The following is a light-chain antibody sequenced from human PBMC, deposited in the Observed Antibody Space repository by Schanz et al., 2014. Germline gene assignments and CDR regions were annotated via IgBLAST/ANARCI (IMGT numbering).Light chain of an antibody. CDR1: SSNIGNNY. Sequence: QSVLTQPPSVSAAPGQKVTISCSGSSSNIGNNYVSWYQQLPGTAPKLLIYDNNKRPSGIPDRFSGSKSGTSATLGITGLQTGDEADYYCATWDSSLSVVFGGGTKLTVL. CDR3: ATWDSSLSVV. CDR2: DNN. V-gene: IGLV1-51*01. J-gene: IGLJ2*01.